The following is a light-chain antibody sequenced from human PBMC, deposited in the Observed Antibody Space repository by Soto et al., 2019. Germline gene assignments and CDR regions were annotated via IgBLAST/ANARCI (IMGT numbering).Light chain of an antibody. CDR1: QGMSTY. CDR3: QQLNGYQLA. Sequence: DIQLTQSPSFLSASVGDPVTITCRASQGMSTYLAWYQQKPGKVPKLLIRSASTLQSGVPPRFSGGGSGTEFTLTIGTLQPDDSGIYYCQQLNGYQLAFGGGTNVEIK. J-gene: IGKJ4*01. CDR2: SAS. V-gene: IGKV1-9*01.